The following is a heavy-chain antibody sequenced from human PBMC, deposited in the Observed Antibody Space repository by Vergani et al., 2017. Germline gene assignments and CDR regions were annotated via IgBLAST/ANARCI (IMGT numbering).Heavy chain of an antibody. Sequence: QVQLVESGGGVVQPGRSLRLSCAASGFTFSNYGLHWVRQAPGKGLEWVAVIWYDGSNKYYADSVKGRFTISRDNSKNTLYLQMNSLRAEDTAVYYCVRGGRGDHGDFWSRLGPWGQGTRVIVSS. J-gene: IGHJ5*02. CDR2: IWYDGSNK. CDR1: GFTFSNYG. V-gene: IGHV3-33*01. D-gene: IGHD3-3*01. CDR3: VRGGRGDHGDFWSRLGP.